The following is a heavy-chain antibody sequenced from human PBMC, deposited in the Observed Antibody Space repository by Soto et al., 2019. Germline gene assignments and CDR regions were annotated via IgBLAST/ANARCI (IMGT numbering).Heavy chain of an antibody. CDR3: ATDIHATWLLNS. CDR2: IAPDGSQI. CDR1: WFGFGGQA. Sequence: SLRLSCGAAWFGFGGQAIYWVRQAPGRGLEWVALIAPDGSQIYYADSVKGRFTISRDNSKNTLYLQMDSLRAEDTSLYLCATDIHATWLLNSWGQGTLVTVSS. J-gene: IGHJ5*02. D-gene: IGHD2-2*02. V-gene: IGHV3-30-3*01.